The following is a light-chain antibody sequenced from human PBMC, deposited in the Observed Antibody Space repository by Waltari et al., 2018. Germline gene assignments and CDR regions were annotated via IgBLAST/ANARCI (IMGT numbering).Light chain of an antibody. CDR1: SSDVGFYNL. CDR2: EVI. V-gene: IGLV2-23*02. Sequence: QSALTQPASVSGSPGQSTTISCTGTSSDVGFYNLFSWYQQHPDKAPKLLVYEVIERPSGVSNRFSGSKSGNTASLTSSGLQAEDEADYYCCSYVGRNIWVFGGGTKVTVL. J-gene: IGLJ3*02. CDR3: CSYVGRNIWV.